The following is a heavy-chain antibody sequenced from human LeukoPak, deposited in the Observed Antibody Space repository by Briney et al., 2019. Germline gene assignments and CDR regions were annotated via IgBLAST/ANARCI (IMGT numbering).Heavy chain of an antibody. J-gene: IGHJ6*03. CDR3: ARGTTLTTLPYYYYYMDV. CDR1: GYTFTGYY. CDR2: INPNSGGT. Sequence: GASVKVSCKASGYTFTGYYLHWVRQAPGQGLEWMGWINPNSGGTNYAQKFQGRVTMTRDTSTGTAYMELSRLRSDDTALYYCARGTTLTTLPYYYYYMDVWGEGTTVTVSS. D-gene: IGHD4-17*01. V-gene: IGHV1-2*02.